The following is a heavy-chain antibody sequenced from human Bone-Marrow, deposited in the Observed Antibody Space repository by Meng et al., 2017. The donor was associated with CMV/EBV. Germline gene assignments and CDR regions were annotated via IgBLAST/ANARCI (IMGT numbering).Heavy chain of an antibody. CDR3: VRGGYYHDY. CDR2: INSDGSST. CDR1: GFIFSSYW. D-gene: IGHD3-22*01. V-gene: IGHV3-74*01. Sequence: LCCAASGFIFSSYWLHWVRQAPGKGLVWVSRINSDGSSTSYADSVKGRFTISRDNAKNTLYLQMNSLRGEDTAVYYCVRGGYYHDYWGQGTLVTVSS. J-gene: IGHJ4*02.